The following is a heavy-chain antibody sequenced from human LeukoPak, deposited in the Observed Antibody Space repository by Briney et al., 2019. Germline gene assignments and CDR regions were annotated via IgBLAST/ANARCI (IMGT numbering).Heavy chain of an antibody. V-gene: IGHV3-30*04. J-gene: IGHJ3*02. CDR1: GFTFSSYA. CDR2: ISYDGSNK. CDR3: ARENVFGSAYI. D-gene: IGHD3-3*01. Sequence: PGGSLRLSCAASGFTFSSYAMHWVRQAPGKGLEWVAVISYDGSNKYYADSVKGRFTISRDNSKNTLCLQVNSLRAEDMAVYYCARENVFGSAYIWGQGTMVTVSS.